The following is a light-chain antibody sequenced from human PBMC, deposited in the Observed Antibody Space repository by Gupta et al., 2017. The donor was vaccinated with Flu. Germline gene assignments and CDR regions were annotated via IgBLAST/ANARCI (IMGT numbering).Light chain of an antibody. J-gene: IGLJ1*01. CDR3: QAWDSTTGV. CDR1: NLGDKY. V-gene: IGLV3-1*01. Sequence: SYELTQPPSVSVSPGQTASITCSGDNLGDKYACWYQQKPGQSPVLVIYKDTKRPSGIPERFSGSNPGNTATLTISGTQAMDEADYYCQAWDSTTGVFGTGTKVTVL. CDR2: KDT.